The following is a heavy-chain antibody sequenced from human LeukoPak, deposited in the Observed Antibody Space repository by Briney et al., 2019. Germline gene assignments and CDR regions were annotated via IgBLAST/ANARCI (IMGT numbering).Heavy chain of an antibody. CDR2: ISGTGYNT. CDR1: GFTFRNCA. CDR3: AKAVWFGEFDYYFFGLDV. Sequence: PGGSLRLSCAASGFTFRNCAMSWVRQAPGKGLEWVSGISGTGYNTYYADSVKGRFTISRDNSKNTLYLQMNSLGAEDTAVYYCAKAVWFGEFDYYFFGLDVWGQGTTVTVSS. J-gene: IGHJ6*02. D-gene: IGHD3-10*01. V-gene: IGHV3-23*01.